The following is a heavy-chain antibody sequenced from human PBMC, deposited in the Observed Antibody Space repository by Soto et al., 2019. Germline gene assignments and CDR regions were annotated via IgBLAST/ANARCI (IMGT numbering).Heavy chain of an antibody. J-gene: IGHJ4*02. V-gene: IGHV1-18*01. Sequence: QVQLVQSGAEVKKPGASVKVSCKASGYTFTSYGISWVRQAPGQGLEWRGWISAYNGKTNYAQKLQGRVTLTTDKSTSTAYMELRSLRSDDTAVYYCARLMRAGGPFDYWGQGTLVTVSS. CDR1: GYTFTSYG. D-gene: IGHD1-26*01. CDR3: ARLMRAGGPFDY. CDR2: ISAYNGKT.